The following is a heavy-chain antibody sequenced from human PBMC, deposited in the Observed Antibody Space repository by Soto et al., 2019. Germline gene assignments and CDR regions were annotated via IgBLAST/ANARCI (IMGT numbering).Heavy chain of an antibody. CDR1: GYTFTSYG. J-gene: IGHJ6*03. V-gene: IGHV1-18*01. Sequence: QVQLVQSGAEVKKPGASVKVSCKASGYTFTSYGISWVRQAPGQGLEWMGWISAYNGNTNYDQKLQGRVTMTTDTATSTAYMELRSLRSDDTAVYYCARISRQLCSGGSCYYMDVWGKGTTVTVSS. D-gene: IGHD2-15*01. CDR3: ARISRQLCSGGSCYYMDV. CDR2: ISAYNGNT.